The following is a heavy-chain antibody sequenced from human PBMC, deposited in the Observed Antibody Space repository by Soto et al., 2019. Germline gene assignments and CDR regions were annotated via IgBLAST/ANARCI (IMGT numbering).Heavy chain of an antibody. V-gene: IGHV3-23*01. CDR3: VAGSGWLPDF. CDR2: ISGGGHNT. Sequence: GGSLRLSCAASGFTFSSYAISWIRLSPGKGLEWVSVISGGGHNTYYTPSVKGRFTISRDNARNSLYLEMNSLRAEDTAVYYCVAGSGWLPDFWGQGTLVTVSS. J-gene: IGHJ4*02. CDR1: GFTFSSYA. D-gene: IGHD6-19*01.